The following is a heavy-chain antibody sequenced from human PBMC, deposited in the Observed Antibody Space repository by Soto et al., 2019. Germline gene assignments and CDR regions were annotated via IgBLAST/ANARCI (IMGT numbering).Heavy chain of an antibody. D-gene: IGHD2-15*01. CDR2: ISYDGSNK. Sequence: QVQLVESGGGVVQPGRSLRLSCAASGFTFSSYAMHWVRQAPGKGLEWVAVISYDGSNKYYADSVKGRFTISRDNSKNTLYLQMNSLRAEDTAVYYCAREFGRTSCPNWGQGTLVTVSS. V-gene: IGHV3-30-3*01. CDR3: AREFGRTSCPN. J-gene: IGHJ4*02. CDR1: GFTFSSYA.